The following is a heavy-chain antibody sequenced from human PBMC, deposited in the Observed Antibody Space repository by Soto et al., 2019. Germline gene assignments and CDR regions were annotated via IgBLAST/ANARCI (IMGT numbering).Heavy chain of an antibody. J-gene: IGHJ4*02. CDR2: ISAYNGNT. CDR1: GYTFTSYG. D-gene: IGHD2-15*01. V-gene: IGHV1-18*01. CDR3: ARDLPLYCSGGSCYVHYFDY. Sequence: QVQLVQSGAEVKKPGAPVKVSCKASGYTFTSYGISWVRQAPGQGLEWMGWISAYNGNTNYAQKLQGRVTMTTDTSTSTAYMELRSLRSDDTAVYYCARDLPLYCSGGSCYVHYFDYWGQGTLVTVSS.